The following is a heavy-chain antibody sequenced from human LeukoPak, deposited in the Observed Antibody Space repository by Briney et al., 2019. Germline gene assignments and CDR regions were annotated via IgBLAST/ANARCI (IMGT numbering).Heavy chain of an antibody. Sequence: GGSLRLSCAASGFTFSSYGMHWVRQAPGKGLEWVANIKQDGSEKYYVDSVKGRFTISRDNAKNSLYLQMNSLRAEDTAVYYCANFGDYFIWGAFDTWGQGTMVTVSS. D-gene: IGHD4-17*01. CDR2: IKQDGSEK. V-gene: IGHV3-7*01. J-gene: IGHJ3*02. CDR3: ANFGDYFIWGAFDT. CDR1: GFTFSSYG.